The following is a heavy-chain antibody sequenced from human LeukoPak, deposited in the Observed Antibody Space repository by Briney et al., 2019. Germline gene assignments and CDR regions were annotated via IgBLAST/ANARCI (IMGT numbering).Heavy chain of an antibody. D-gene: IGHD3-22*01. V-gene: IGHV4-38-2*02. CDR2: IYYSGTT. Sequence: PSETLSLTCTVSGGSISSGYHWGWIRQPPGKGLEWIGSIYYSGTTYYNPSLKSRVTISVDTSKNQFSLKLSSVTAADTAVYYCARQNSSGYYLYYFDYWGQGTLVTVSS. J-gene: IGHJ4*02. CDR3: ARQNSSGYYLYYFDY. CDR1: GGSISSGYH.